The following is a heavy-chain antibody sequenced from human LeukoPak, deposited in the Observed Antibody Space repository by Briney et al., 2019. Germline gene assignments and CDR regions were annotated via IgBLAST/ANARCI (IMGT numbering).Heavy chain of an antibody. Sequence: SETLSLTCTVSGGSISSYYWSWIRQHPGKGLEWIGYIYYSGSTYYNPSLKSRVTISIDTSKNHFSLKLNSVTAADTAVYYCARASSSWYEGWFDPWGQGTLVTVSS. V-gene: IGHV4-59*06. D-gene: IGHD6-13*01. CDR3: ARASSSWYEGWFDP. CDR1: GGSISSYY. J-gene: IGHJ5*02. CDR2: IYYSGST.